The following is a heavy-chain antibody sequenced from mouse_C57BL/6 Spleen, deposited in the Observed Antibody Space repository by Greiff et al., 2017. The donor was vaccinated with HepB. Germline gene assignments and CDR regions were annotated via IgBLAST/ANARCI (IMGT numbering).Heavy chain of an antibody. Sequence: QVQLQQSGAELVKPGASVKLSCKASGYTFTSYWMHWVKQRPGRGLGWIGRIDPNSGGTKYNEKFKSKATLTVDKPSSTAYMQLSSLTSEDSAVYYCARAGDGDWYFDVWGTGTTVTVSS. CDR2: IDPNSGGT. CDR3: ARAGDGDWYFDV. CDR1: GYTFTSYW. D-gene: IGHD1-2*01. V-gene: IGHV1-72*01. J-gene: IGHJ1*03.